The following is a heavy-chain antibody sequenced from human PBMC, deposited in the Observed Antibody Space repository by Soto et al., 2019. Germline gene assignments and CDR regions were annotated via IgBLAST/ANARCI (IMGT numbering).Heavy chain of an antibody. Sequence: QITLRESGPPLVKPTQTLTLTCSFSGFSLSSTAVGVNWIRQPPGKAPEWLALIYWDDDNHYSPSLKSRLTLTKDTSKNQVVLTMTNMDPADTATYYCAHGSGWLSDYWGQGILVTVSS. V-gene: IGHV2-5*02. D-gene: IGHD6-13*01. CDR3: AHGSGWLSDY. CDR2: IYWDDDN. J-gene: IGHJ4*02. CDR1: GFSLSSTAVG.